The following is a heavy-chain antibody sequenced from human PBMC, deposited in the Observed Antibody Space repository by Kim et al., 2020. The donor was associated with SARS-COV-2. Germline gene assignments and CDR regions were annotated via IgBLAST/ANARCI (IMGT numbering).Heavy chain of an antibody. D-gene: IGHD1-26*01. V-gene: IGHV3-23*01. CDR1: GFTFSNYA. J-gene: IGHJ4*02. CDR3: AGPGGGHYVTYYFDY. CDR2: ISGSGSST. Sequence: GGSLRLSCAASGFTFSNYAMSWVRQAPGKGLEWVSGISGSGSSTYYADSVKGRFTISRDNSKNTLYLQMHSLRAEDTAVYYCAGPGGGHYVTYYFDYWGQGTLVTVSS.